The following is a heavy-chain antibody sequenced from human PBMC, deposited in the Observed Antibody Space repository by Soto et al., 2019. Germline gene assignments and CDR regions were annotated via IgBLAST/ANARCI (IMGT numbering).Heavy chain of an antibody. J-gene: IGHJ3*02. CDR2: IEHDGSEK. CDR1: GYTFSRYW. V-gene: IGHV3-7*04. Sequence: GGSLRLSCAASGYTFSRYWMDWVRQAPRKGLEWVATIEHDGSEKYYVDSVKGRFIISRDNAKNSVFLQMNGLRVEDTAVYFCARAMGTDGWSNHPFDIWGQGTMVTVSS. CDR3: ARAMGTDGWSNHPFDI. D-gene: IGHD6-19*01.